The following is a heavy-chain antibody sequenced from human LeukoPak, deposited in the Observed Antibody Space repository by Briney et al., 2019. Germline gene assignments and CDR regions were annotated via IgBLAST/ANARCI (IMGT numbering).Heavy chain of an antibody. D-gene: IGHD3-10*01. V-gene: IGHV1-2*02. CDR3: ARNTNYFGSGNSFDY. J-gene: IGHJ4*02. Sequence: GSSVKVSCKASGGTFSSYAISWMRQAPGQGLEWMGWINPNTGDTNYAQKFQGRVTMTRDTSIDTAYMELSRLKTDDTAVYYCARNTNYFGSGNSFDYWGQGTLVTVSS. CDR1: GGTFSSYA. CDR2: INPNTGDT.